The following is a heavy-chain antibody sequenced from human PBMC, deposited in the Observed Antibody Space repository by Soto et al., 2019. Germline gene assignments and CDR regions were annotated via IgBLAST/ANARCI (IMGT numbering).Heavy chain of an antibody. CDR3: ANIQLWGDYYYYYMDV. CDR1: GFNFSSYA. D-gene: IGHD5-18*01. V-gene: IGHV3-23*01. J-gene: IGHJ6*03. Sequence: GGSLRLSCAASGFNFSSYAMSWVRQAPGKGLEWVSAISGSGGSTYYADSVKGRFTISRDNSKNTLYLQMNSLRAEDTAVYYCANIQLWGDYYYYYMDVWGRGTTVTVSS. CDR2: ISGSGGST.